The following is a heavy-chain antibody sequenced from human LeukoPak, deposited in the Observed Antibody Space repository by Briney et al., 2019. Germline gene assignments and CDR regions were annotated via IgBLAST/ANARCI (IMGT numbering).Heavy chain of an antibody. CDR1: GGTFSSYA. J-gene: IGHJ5*02. V-gene: IGHV1-69*04. CDR2: IIPIFGIA. CDR3: ARERPVNWFDP. Sequence: VASVKVSCKASGGTFSSYAISWVRQAPGQGLEWMGRIIPIFGIANYAQKLQGRVTMTTDTSTSTAYMELRSLRSDDTAVYYCARERPVNWFDPWGQGTLVTVSS.